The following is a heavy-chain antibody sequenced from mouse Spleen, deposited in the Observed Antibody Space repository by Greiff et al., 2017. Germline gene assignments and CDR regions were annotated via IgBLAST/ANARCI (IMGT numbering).Heavy chain of an antibody. CDR3: ARREGSSGYDY. CDR1: GYTFTSYW. Sequence: VQLQQPGTELVKPGASVELSCKASGYTFTSYWMHWVKLRPGQGLEWIGNISPTNDGSNYNEKFKNKATLTVDRSSSTAYMQLSTLRSDDSAVYYCARREGSSGYDYWGQGTTLTVSS. J-gene: IGHJ2*01. V-gene: IGHV1-53*01. CDR2: ISPTNDGS. D-gene: IGHD3-1*01.